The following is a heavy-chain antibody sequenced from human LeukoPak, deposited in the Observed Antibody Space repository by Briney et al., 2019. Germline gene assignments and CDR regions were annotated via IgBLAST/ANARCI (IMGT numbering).Heavy chain of an antibody. CDR1: GFTFSSYA. CDR3: AKEGLNYYDSSGYYDY. D-gene: IGHD3-22*01. V-gene: IGHV3-23*01. J-gene: IGHJ4*02. CDR2: ISGSGGST. Sequence: GGSLRLSCAASGFTFSSYAMSWVRQAPGKGLEWVSAISGSGGSTYYADSVKGRFTISRDNSKNTLYLQMNSLRAEDTAVYYCAKEGLNYYDSSGYYDYWGQGTLVTVSS.